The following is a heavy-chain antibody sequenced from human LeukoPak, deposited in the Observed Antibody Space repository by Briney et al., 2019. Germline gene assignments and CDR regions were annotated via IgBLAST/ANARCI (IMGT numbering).Heavy chain of an antibody. CDR2: IYYSGST. J-gene: IGHJ5*02. CDR3: GREYCSSTSCYTGEWFDP. Sequence: SETLSLTCTVSGGSISSYYWSWIRQPPGKGLEWLGYIYYSGSTNYNPSLKSRVTISVDTPKNQFSLKLSSVTAAGTAVYYCGREYCSSTSCYTGEWFDPWGQGTLVTVSS. CDR1: GGSISSYY. D-gene: IGHD2-2*02. V-gene: IGHV4-59*01.